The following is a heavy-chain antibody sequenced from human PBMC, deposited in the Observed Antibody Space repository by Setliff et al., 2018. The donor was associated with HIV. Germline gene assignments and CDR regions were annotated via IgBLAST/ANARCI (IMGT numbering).Heavy chain of an antibody. Sequence: GGSLRLSCAASGFNFGVFSNYAMSWVRQAPGEGLEWVSAILSTGERTFYADSVKGRFTISRDNSKNTVYLQMNSLRAEDTAEYYCAKELAASGLGYFDSWGRGILVTVSS. CDR1: GFNFGVFSNYA. CDR2: ILSTGERT. D-gene: IGHD3-22*01. V-gene: IGHV3-23*01. J-gene: IGHJ4*02. CDR3: AKELAASGLGYFDS.